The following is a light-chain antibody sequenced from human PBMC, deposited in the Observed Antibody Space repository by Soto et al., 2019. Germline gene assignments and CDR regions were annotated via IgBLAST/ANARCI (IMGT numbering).Light chain of an antibody. J-gene: IGLJ3*02. CDR2: SNN. CDR1: GSNIGNNA. CDR3: AAWDDSLSGWV. V-gene: IGLV1-44*01. Sequence: QSVLTQPPSASETPGQRVTISCSGSGSNIGNNAVNWYQQLPGTAPKLLIYSNNQRPSGVPDRFSGSKSGTSASLAISGLQSDDEADYYCAAWDDSLSGWVFGGGTKLT.